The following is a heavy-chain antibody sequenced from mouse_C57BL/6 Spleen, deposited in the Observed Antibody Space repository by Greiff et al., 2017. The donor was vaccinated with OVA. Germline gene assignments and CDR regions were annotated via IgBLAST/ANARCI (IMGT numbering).Heavy chain of an antibody. CDR1: GYSITSGYD. CDR2: ISYSGST. V-gene: IGHV3-1*01. Sequence: EVQLQQSGPGMVKPSQSLSLTCTVTGYSITSGYDWHWIRHFPGNKLEWMGYISYSGSTNYNPSLKSRISITHDTSKNHFFLKLNSVTTEDTATYYCARDYGNYVGYFDVWGTGTTVTVSS. D-gene: IGHD2-1*01. CDR3: ARDYGNYVGYFDV. J-gene: IGHJ1*03.